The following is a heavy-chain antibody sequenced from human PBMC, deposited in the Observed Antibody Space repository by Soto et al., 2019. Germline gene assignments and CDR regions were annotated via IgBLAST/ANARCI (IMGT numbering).Heavy chain of an antibody. D-gene: IGHD2-15*01. CDR2: IIPIFGTA. V-gene: IGHV1-69*12. Sequence: QVQLVQSGAEVKKPGSSVKVSCKASGGTFSSYAISWVRQAPGQGLEWMGGIIPIFGTANYAQKFQGRVTVTADESTSSAYMELSSLRAQDTAVYYCASGCRGGSCPVHYYYGMDVWGQGTTVTVSS. J-gene: IGHJ6*02. CDR1: GGTFSSYA. CDR3: ASGCRGGSCPVHYYYGMDV.